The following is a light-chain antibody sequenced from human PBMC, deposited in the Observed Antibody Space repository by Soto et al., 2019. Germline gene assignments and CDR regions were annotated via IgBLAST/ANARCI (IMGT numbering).Light chain of an antibody. J-gene: IGLJ1*01. CDR3: CSYTRSGTLI. CDR1: SGDIGDYNY. V-gene: IGLV2-14*01. CDR2: DVS. Sequence: QSALTQPASVSGSPGQSITISCVGTSGDIGDYNYVSWYQQHPGKVPKVIIYDVSNRPSGVPYRFSGTKSGNTASLTVSGLQAEDEADYYCCSYTRSGTLIFGTGTKVTAL.